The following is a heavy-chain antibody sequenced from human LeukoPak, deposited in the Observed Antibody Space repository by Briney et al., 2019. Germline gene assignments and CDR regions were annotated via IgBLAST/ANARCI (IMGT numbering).Heavy chain of an antibody. Sequence: GASLQISCKGSGYSFTTYWIGWVRQLPGKGLDWMGIIYPGDSDTRYSPSFRGQVTISADKSISTAYLQWSGLKASDTAMYYCARRGYSYSDFDFWGQGTLVTVSS. CDR1: GYSFTTYW. CDR3: ARRGYSYSDFDF. D-gene: IGHD5-18*01. V-gene: IGHV5-51*01. J-gene: IGHJ4*02. CDR2: IYPGDSDT.